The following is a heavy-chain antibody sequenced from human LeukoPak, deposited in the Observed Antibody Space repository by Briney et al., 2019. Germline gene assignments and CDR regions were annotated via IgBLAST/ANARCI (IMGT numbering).Heavy chain of an antibody. J-gene: IGHJ4*02. CDR2: INHSGST. CDR1: GGSFSGYY. Sequence: PSQTLSLTCAVYGGSFSGYYWSWIRQPPGKGLEWIGEINHSGSTNYNPSLKSRVTISVDTSKNQFSLKLSSVTAADTAVYYCARGRHRGLVLYYFDYWGQGTLVTVSS. V-gene: IGHV4-34*01. D-gene: IGHD6-19*01. CDR3: ARGRHRGLVLYYFDY.